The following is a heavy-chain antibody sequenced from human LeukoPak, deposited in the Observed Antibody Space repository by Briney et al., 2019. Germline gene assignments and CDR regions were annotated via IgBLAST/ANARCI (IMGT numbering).Heavy chain of an antibody. CDR3: ARDRAPKAYCGGDCYSWFDP. CDR2: IYYSGST. D-gene: IGHD2-21*02. J-gene: IGHJ5*02. CDR1: GSSISSYY. Sequence: PSETLSLTCTVSGSSISSYYWSWIRQPPGKGLEWIGYIYYSGSTNYNPSLKSRVTISVDTSKNQFSLKLSSVTAADTAVYYCARDRAPKAYCGGDCYSWFDPWGQGTLVTVSS. V-gene: IGHV4-59*01.